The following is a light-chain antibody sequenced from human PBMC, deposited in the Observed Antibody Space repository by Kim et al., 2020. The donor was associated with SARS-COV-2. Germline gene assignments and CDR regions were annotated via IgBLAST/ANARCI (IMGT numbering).Light chain of an antibody. V-gene: IGKV3-11*01. CDR2: DVS. CDR3: QQRSGWPPAYT. CDR1: QSVNIY. Sequence: IVLTQSPATLSLSPGERATLFCRASQSVNIYLDWYQQKVGQAPRLLIYDVSIRATGIPARVSGSGSGTDFTLTISGLEPEDFAVYYCQQRSGWPPAYTFGQGTKLEIK. J-gene: IGKJ2*01.